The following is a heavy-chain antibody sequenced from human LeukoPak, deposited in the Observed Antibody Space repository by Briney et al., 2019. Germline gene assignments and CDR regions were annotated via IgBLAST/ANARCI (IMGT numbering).Heavy chain of an antibody. D-gene: IGHD4-17*01. Sequence: QPGGSLRLSCAASGFTFDDYAMHWVRQAPGKGLEWVSGISWNSGSIGYADSVKGRFTISRDNAKNSLYLQMNSLRAEDTALYYCAKDLYGDYRYGMDVWGQGTTVTVSS. J-gene: IGHJ6*02. CDR3: AKDLYGDYRYGMDV. CDR2: ISWNSGSI. V-gene: IGHV3-9*01. CDR1: GFTFDDYA.